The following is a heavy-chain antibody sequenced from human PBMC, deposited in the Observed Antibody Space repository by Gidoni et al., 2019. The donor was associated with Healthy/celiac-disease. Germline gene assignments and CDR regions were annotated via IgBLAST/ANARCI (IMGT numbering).Heavy chain of an antibody. CDR1: GGTFSRYA. D-gene: IGHD6-13*01. Sequence: QVQLVQSGAEAKKPGSSVKVSCQASGGTFSRYAISWVRQAPGQGLEWMVGIIPICGTANYAQKLQCRVTITADKSTSTAYMELSSLRSEDTAVYYCARDGYSSSWEYYYYYMDVWGKGTTVTVSS. CDR3: ARDGYSSSWEYYYYYMDV. CDR2: IIPICGTA. J-gene: IGHJ6*03. V-gene: IGHV1-69*06.